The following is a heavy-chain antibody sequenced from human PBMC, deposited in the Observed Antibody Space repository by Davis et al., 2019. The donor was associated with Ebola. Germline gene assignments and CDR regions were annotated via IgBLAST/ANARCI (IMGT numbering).Heavy chain of an antibody. CDR3: AKLKRLEPLGIIDAFDI. D-gene: IGHD7-27*01. CDR1: GHTSTNYW. V-gene: IGHV5-51*01. J-gene: IGHJ3*02. Sequence: GESLKISCKVSGHTSTNYWIGWVRQMPGKGLEWMGIINPADPDTRYSPSFQGQVTISADKSTSTAYLQWSSLKASDTAMYYCAKLKRLEPLGIIDAFDIWGQGTMVTVSS. CDR2: INPADPDT.